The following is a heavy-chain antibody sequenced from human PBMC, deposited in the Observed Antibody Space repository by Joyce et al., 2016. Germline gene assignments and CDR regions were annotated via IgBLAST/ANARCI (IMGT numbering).Heavy chain of an antibody. CDR1: GLTLSKYG. D-gene: IGHD6-25*01. J-gene: IGHJ4*02. Sequence: QVQLVESGGGVVQPGRSLRLSCAASGLTLSKYGVHWVRQAPGKVLEWVAVISYDGIYKYYADSVKGRFTISRENSKNTVFLEMNSLRTEDTAVYYCAKILTATYSSGWFLDYWGQGTLVTVSS. V-gene: IGHV3-30*18. CDR2: ISYDGIYK. CDR3: AKILTATYSSGWFLDY.